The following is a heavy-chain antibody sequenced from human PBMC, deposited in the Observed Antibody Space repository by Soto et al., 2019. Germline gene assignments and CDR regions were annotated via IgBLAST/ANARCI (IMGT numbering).Heavy chain of an antibody. CDR2: IYPGDSDT. CDR1: GYSFTSYW. D-gene: IGHD3-3*01. V-gene: IGHV5-51*01. J-gene: IGHJ4*02. CDR3: ARLLYDFWSGYYTHPSPFDY. Sequence: LKISCKGSGYSFTSYWIGWVRQMPGKGLEWMGIIYPGDSDTRYSPSFQGQVTISADKSISTAYLQWSSLKASDTAMYYCARLLYDFWSGYYTHPSPFDYWGQGTLVTVSS.